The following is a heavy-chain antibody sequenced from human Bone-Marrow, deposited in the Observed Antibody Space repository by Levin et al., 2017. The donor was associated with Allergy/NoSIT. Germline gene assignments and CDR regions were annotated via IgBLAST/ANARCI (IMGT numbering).Heavy chain of an antibody. J-gene: IGHJ5*02. CDR2: ISSSGSTI. Sequence: GESLKISCAASGFTFSSYEMNWVRQAPGKGLEWVSYISSSGSTIYYADSVKGRFTISRDNAKNSLYLQMNSLRAEDTAVYYCARSRKAGRGSILWWPGEGPPNNWFDPWGQGTLVTVSS. V-gene: IGHV3-48*03. CDR1: GFTFSSYE. CDR3: ARSRKAGRGSILWWPGEGPPNNWFDP. D-gene: IGHD2-21*01.